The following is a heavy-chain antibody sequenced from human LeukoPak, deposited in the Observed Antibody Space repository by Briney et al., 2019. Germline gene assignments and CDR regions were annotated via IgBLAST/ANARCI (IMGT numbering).Heavy chain of an antibody. CDR1: GYIFTSYW. V-gene: IGHV5-51*01. Sequence: GESLKISCKGSGYIFTSYWIGWVRQMPGKGLEWMGIIYPGDSDTRYSPSFQGQVTISADKSISTAYLQWSSLKASDTAMYYCARRGYYDSSGSDYWGQGTLVTVSS. D-gene: IGHD3-22*01. J-gene: IGHJ4*02. CDR3: ARRGYYDSSGSDY. CDR2: IYPGDSDT.